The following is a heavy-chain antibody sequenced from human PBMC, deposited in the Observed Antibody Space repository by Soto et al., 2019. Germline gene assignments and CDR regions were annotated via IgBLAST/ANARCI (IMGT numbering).Heavy chain of an antibody. CDR2: MNPNSGNT. Sequence: QVQLLQSGAEVKKPGTSVRVSCRDSGYTFKDYDINWVRRAPGQGLEWMGWMNPNSGNTAYARKFHDRITMTRSVSARTAFMELSSLTPEDTAVYYCARRMTWSLWCFDLWGSGTQGTVS. D-gene: IGHD3-3*01. J-gene: IGHJ2*01. CDR1: GYTFKDYD. CDR3: ARRMTWSLWCFDL. V-gene: IGHV1-8*01.